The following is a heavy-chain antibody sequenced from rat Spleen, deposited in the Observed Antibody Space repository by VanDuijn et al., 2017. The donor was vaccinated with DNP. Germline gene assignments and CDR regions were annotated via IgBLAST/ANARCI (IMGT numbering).Heavy chain of an antibody. V-gene: IGHV3-1*01. Sequence: EVQLQESGSGLVKPSQSLSLTCSVTGSSITSNYWGWIRKFPGNKMEYIGHISYSGSTNYNPSLKSRVSNTRDTSKNHFFLHLNSVTTEDTATYYCASGGAGIWFAYWGQGTLVTVSS. CDR2: ISYSGST. J-gene: IGHJ3*01. CDR3: ASGGAGIWFAY. CDR1: GSSITSNY. D-gene: IGHD4-2*01.